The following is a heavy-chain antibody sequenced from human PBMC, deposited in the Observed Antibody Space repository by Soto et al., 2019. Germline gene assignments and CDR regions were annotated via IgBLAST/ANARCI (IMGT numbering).Heavy chain of an antibody. CDR1: GGSFSGYY. D-gene: IGHD3-10*02. J-gene: IGHJ6*02. CDR3: ARASMFRPYYYYYGMDV. CDR2: INHSGST. Sequence: SETLSLTCAVYGGSFSGYYWSWIRQPPGKGLEWIGEINHSGSTNYNPSLKSRVTISVDASKNQFSLKLSSVTAADTAVYYCARASMFRPYYYYYGMDVWGQGTTVTVSS. V-gene: IGHV4-34*01.